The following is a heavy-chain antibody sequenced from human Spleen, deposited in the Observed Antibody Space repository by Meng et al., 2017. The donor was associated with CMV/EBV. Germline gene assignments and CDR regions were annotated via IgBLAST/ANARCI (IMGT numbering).Heavy chain of an antibody. Sequence: QRQESGQGMVKPSETLSLTCAVYGGSFSGYYWSWIRQPPGKGLEWIGEINHSGSTNYNPSLKSRVTISVDTSKNQFSLKLSSVTAADTAVYYCARKREGDFDYWGQGTLVTSPQ. CDR1: GGSFSGYY. CDR3: ARKREGDFDY. J-gene: IGHJ4*02. CDR2: INHSGST. D-gene: IGHD6-25*01. V-gene: IGHV4-34*01.